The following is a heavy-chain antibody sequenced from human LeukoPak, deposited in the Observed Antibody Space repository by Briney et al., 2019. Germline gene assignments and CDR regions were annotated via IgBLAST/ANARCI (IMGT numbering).Heavy chain of an antibody. V-gene: IGHV3-23*01. D-gene: IGHD6-13*01. CDR2: ISNNGGYT. CDR1: GFTFSSSA. J-gene: IGHJ4*02. Sequence: HAGGSLRLSCAASGFTFSSSAMSWVRQAPGKGLEWVSAISNNGGYTYYADSVQGRFTISRDNSKSTLCLQMNSLRAEDTALYYCAKEASSSWTNWGQGTLVIVS. CDR3: AKEASSSWTN.